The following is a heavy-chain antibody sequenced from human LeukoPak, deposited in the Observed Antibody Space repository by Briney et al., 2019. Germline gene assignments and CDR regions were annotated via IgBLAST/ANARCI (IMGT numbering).Heavy chain of an antibody. CDR3: ARDGCSSTSCYLPGAFDP. CDR1: GSTFSDYY. J-gene: IGHJ5*02. Sequence: GGSLRLSCAASGSTFSDYYMSWIRQAPGKGLEWVSYISSSGSTIYYADSVKGRFTISRDNAKNSLYLQMNSLRAEDTAVYYCARDGCSSTSCYLPGAFDPWGQGTLVTVSS. D-gene: IGHD2-2*01. V-gene: IGHV3-11*01. CDR2: ISSSGSTI.